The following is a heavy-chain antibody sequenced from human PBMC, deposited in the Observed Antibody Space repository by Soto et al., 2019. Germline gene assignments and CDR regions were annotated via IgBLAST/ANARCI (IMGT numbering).Heavy chain of an antibody. CDR1: GFTFSSYG. V-gene: IGHV3-33*01. Sequence: GGSLRLSCAASGFTFSSYGMRWVRQAPGKGLEWVAVIWYDGSNKYYADSVKGRFTISRDNSKNTLYLQMNSLRAEDTAVYYCARERLYYDILTGTQATAFDIWGQGTMVTVSS. CDR2: IWYDGSNK. D-gene: IGHD3-9*01. CDR3: ARERLYYDILTGTQATAFDI. J-gene: IGHJ3*02.